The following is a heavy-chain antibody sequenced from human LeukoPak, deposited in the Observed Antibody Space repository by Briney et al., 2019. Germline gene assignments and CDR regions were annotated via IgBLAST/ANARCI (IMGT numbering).Heavy chain of an antibody. J-gene: IGHJ4*02. V-gene: IGHV3-23*01. Sequence: GGSLRLSCAASGFTFSSYAMSWVRQAPGKGLEWVSGISGSGGSTYYADSVKGRFTISRDNSKNTLYLQMNSLRAEDTAVYYCAKSDWEQWLALFDYWGQGTLVTVSS. D-gene: IGHD6-19*01. CDR1: GFTFSSYA. CDR2: ISGSGGST. CDR3: AKSDWEQWLALFDY.